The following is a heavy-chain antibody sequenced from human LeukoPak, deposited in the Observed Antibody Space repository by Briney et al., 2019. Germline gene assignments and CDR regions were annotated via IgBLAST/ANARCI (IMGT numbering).Heavy chain of an antibody. CDR3: ASRSSSWPHDAFDI. V-gene: IGHV3-48*01. Sequence: GGSLRLSCAASGFTFSSYSMNWVRQAPGKGLEWVSYISSSSSTIYYADSVKGRFTISRDNAKNSLYLQMNSLRAEDTAVYYCASRSSSWPHDAFDIWGQGTMVTVSS. D-gene: IGHD6-13*01. CDR2: ISSSSSTI. J-gene: IGHJ3*02. CDR1: GFTFSSYS.